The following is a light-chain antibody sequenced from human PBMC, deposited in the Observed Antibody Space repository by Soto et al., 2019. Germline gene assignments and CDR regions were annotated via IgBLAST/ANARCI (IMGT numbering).Light chain of an antibody. CDR2: DNS. V-gene: IGLV1-40*01. CDR3: QSYDSSLSGSV. J-gene: IGLJ2*01. Sequence: QLVLTQPPSVSGAPGQRVTISCTGSSSNIGAGHDVHWYQQLPGTAPKLLIHDNSNRPSGVPDRFSGSKSGTSASLAITGLQAEDEADYYCQSYDSSLSGSVFGGGTQLTVL. CDR1: SSNIGAGHD.